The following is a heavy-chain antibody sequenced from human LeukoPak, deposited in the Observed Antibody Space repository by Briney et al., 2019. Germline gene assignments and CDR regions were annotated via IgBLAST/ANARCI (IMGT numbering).Heavy chain of an antibody. CDR1: GGSISSSSYY. V-gene: IGHV4-39*07. D-gene: IGHD4-17*01. Sequence: SETLSLTCTVSGGSISSSSYYWGWIRQPPGKGLEWIGSIYYSGSTYYNPSLKSRVTISVDTSKNQFSLKLSSVTAADTAVYYCARGLTVSIYYYYMDVWGKGTTVTVSS. J-gene: IGHJ6*03. CDR3: ARGLTVSIYYYYMDV. CDR2: IYYSGST.